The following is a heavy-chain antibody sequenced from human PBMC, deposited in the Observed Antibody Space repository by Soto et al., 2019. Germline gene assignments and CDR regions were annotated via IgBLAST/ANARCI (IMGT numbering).Heavy chain of an antibody. CDR3: ARDTAVTNAAMRMAY. Sequence: QVQLVQSGAEVKKPGSSVKVSCKTSGGSFSTYNYNWVRQAPGQGLEWMGRIIPFANIANYGQAFQDRVTISADTSASTVYMALRSLTSEDTALYYCARDTAVTNAAMRMAYWGQGTLVTVSS. V-gene: IGHV1-69*08. J-gene: IGHJ4*02. D-gene: IGHD4-4*01. CDR1: GGSFSTYN. CDR2: IIPFANIA.